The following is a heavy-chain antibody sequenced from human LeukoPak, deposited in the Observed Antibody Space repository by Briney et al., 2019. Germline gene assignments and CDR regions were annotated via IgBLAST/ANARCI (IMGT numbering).Heavy chain of an antibody. CDR3: AIRRDNWSADY. Sequence: ASVKVSCKACGYTFTSFDISWVRQATGQGLEWMGWMNPNSANTGYAQKFQGRITMTRDTSIRPAYLELSSLRSEDTAGYVGAIRRDNWSADYWGQGSLVIVSS. J-gene: IGHJ4*02. CDR2: MNPNSANT. CDR1: GYTFTSFD. V-gene: IGHV1-8*01. D-gene: IGHD1-1*01.